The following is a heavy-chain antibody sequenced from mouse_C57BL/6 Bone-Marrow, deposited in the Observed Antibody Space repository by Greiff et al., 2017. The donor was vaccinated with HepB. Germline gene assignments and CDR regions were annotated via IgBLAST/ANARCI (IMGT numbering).Heavy chain of an antibody. J-gene: IGHJ3*01. CDR2: IDPSDSYT. D-gene: IGHD1-1*01. CDR1: GYTFTSYW. V-gene: IGHV1-50*01. Sequence: QVQLQQPGAELVKPGASVKLSCKASGYTFTSYWMQWVKQRPGQGLEWIGEIDPSDSYTNYNQKFKGKATLTVDTSSSTAYMQLSSLTSEDSAVYYCARDGSSSAWFAYWGLGTLVTVSA. CDR3: ARDGSSSAWFAY.